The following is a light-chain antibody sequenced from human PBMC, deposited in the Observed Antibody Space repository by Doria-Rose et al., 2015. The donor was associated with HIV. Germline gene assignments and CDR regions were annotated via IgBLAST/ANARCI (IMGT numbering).Light chain of an antibody. CDR3: QQYKSYPIT. Sequence: CRARQDINTYLAWFQQKPGKAPKSLIYAASSLQSGVPSKFRGSGSETDFTLTITSLQPEDFVTYYCQQYKSYPITFGQGTRLEIK. J-gene: IGKJ5*01. CDR2: AAS. V-gene: IGKV1-16*02. CDR1: QDINTY.